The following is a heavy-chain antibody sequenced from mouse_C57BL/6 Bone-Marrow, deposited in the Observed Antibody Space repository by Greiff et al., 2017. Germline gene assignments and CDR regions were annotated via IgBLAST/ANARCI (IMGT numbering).Heavy chain of an antibody. Sequence: EVQLQQSGAELVKPGASVKLSCTASGFNIKDYYIHWVKQRTEQGLGWIGSIDPEDGETKYAPKFQDKATITADTSSNTAYLQLSSLTSEDTAVYYCTRALIYYGTNYWGQGTTLTVSS. V-gene: IGHV14-2*01. CDR1: GFNIKDYY. J-gene: IGHJ2*01. D-gene: IGHD1-1*01. CDR3: TRALIYYGTNY. CDR2: IDPEDGET.